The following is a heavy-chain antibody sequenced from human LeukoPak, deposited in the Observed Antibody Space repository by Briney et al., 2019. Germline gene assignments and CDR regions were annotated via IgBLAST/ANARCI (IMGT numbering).Heavy chain of an antibody. V-gene: IGHV3-30*02. CDR3: AKDGAYYYDSSGPLDY. D-gene: IGHD3-22*01. CDR2: IRYDGSNK. Sequence: PGGSLRLSCAASGFTFSSYGMHWVRQAPGKGLEWVAFIRYDGSNKYYADSVKGRFTISRDNSKNTLYLQMNSLRAEDTAVYYCAKDGAYYYDSSGPLDYWGQGTLVTVSS. CDR1: GFTFSSYG. J-gene: IGHJ4*02.